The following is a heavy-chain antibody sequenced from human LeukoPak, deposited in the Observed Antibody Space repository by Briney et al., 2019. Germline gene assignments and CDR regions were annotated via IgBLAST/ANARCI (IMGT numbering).Heavy chain of an antibody. CDR2: ISPLLGAS. D-gene: IGHD3-9*01. CDR3: ATYDVLTGFEY. J-gene: IGHJ4*02. V-gene: IGHV1-69*13. Sequence: SVKVSCKASGGTFSSYAISWVRQAPGQGLNWMGGISPLLGASKHTQNFHDRVTITADESTTTAYMELSDLRSADTAVYYCATYDVLTGFEYWGQGTLVTVSS. CDR1: GGTFSSYA.